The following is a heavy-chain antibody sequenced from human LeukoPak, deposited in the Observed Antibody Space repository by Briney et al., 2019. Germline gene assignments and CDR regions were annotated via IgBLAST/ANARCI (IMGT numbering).Heavy chain of an antibody. CDR2: ISGSGGNT. CDR1: GFTFSRYA. Sequence: PGGSLRLSCAASGFTFSRYAMSWVRHAPGKGLEWVSAISGSGGNTYYADSVKGRFTISRDNSKNTLYLQMNSLRAEDTAVYYCAKAYENSSGWPDYWGQGTLVTVSS. D-gene: IGHD6-19*01. V-gene: IGHV3-23*01. CDR3: AKAYENSSGWPDY. J-gene: IGHJ4*02.